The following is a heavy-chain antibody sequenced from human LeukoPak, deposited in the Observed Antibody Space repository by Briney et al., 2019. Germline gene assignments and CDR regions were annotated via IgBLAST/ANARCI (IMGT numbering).Heavy chain of an antibody. CDR3: ARKGLYEASPLDY. D-gene: IGHD2-15*01. CDR1: GGTFSSYA. V-gene: IGHV1-69*13. CDR2: IIPIFGTA. J-gene: IGHJ4*02. Sequence: SVKVSCKASGGTFSSYAISWVRQAPGQGLEWMGGIIPIFGTANYAQKFQGRVTITADESTSTAYMELSSLRSEDTAVYYCARKGLYEASPLDYWGQGTLVTVSS.